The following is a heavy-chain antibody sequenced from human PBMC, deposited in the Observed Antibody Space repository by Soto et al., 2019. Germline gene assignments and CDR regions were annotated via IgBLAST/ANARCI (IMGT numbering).Heavy chain of an antibody. Sequence: GGSLRLSCAASGFTFSDYYMSWIRQAPGKGLEWVSYISSSGSTIYYADSVKGRFTISRDNAKNSLYLQMNSLRAEDTAVYYCARDSVEEQWLATFEHYWGQGTLVTVSS. V-gene: IGHV3-11*01. CDR3: ARDSVEEQWLATFEHY. J-gene: IGHJ4*02. CDR2: ISSSGSTI. CDR1: GFTFSDYY. D-gene: IGHD6-19*01.